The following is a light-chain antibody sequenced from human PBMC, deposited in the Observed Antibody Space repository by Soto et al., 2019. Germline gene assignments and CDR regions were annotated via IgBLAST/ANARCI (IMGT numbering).Light chain of an antibody. CDR2: EVS. Sequence: QSALTQPASVSGSPGQSITISCTGTSSDVGGYNYVSWYQQHPGKAPKLMIYEVSNRPSGVSNRFSGSKPGNTASLTVSGLQAEDEADYYCSSYTSSSRYVFGTGTKVTVL. J-gene: IGLJ1*01. CDR1: SSDVGGYNY. CDR3: SSYTSSSRYV. V-gene: IGLV2-14*01.